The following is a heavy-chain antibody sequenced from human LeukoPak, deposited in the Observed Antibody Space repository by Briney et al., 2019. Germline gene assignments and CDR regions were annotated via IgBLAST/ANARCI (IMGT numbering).Heavy chain of an antibody. CDR3: ASAGDNSGYSDY. CDR2: INHSGST. V-gene: IGHV4-34*01. J-gene: IGHJ4*02. Sequence: SETLSLTCAVYGGSFSGYYWSWIRQPPGKGLEWIGEINHSGSTNYNPSLKSRVTISVDTSKNQFSLKLSSVTAADTAVYYCASAGDNSGYSDYWGQGTLVTVSS. D-gene: IGHD3-22*01. CDR1: GGSFSGYY.